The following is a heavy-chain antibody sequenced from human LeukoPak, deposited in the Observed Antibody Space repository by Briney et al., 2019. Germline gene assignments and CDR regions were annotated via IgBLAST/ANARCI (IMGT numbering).Heavy chain of an antibody. D-gene: IGHD3-9*01. V-gene: IGHV3-11*01. CDR2: ISCSGSTI. J-gene: IGHJ4*02. Sequence: GGSLRLSCAASGFTFSSYWMSWIRQAPGKGLEWVSYISCSGSTIYYADSVKGRFTISRDNAKNSLYLQMNSLRAEDTAVYYCARVLGGYYDILTGYYLIDYWGQGTLVTVSS. CDR3: ARVLGGYYDILTGYYLIDY. CDR1: GFTFSSYW.